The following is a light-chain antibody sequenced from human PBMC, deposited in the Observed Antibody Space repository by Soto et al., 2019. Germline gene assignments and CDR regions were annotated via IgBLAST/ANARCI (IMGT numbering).Light chain of an antibody. CDR3: QQYDNLPVT. CDR2: AAS. V-gene: IGKV1-12*01. CDR1: QGISSW. J-gene: IGKJ5*01. Sequence: DIQMTQSPSSVSASVGDTVTITCRASQGISSWLAWYQQKPGKAPKLLIYAASSLQSGVPSRFSDSGSGTDFTLTISCLQSEDFATYYCQQYDNLPVTFGPGTRLEIK.